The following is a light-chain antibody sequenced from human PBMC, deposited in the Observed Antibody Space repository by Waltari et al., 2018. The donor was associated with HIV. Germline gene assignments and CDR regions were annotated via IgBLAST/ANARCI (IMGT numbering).Light chain of an antibody. J-gene: IGKJ2*02. V-gene: IGKV3-15*01. CDR1: QSVNSN. CDR3: QHYNNWPPWT. CDR2: GAS. Sequence: ERATLSCRASQSVNSNLAWYQQKPGQAPRLLIYGASTRATGIPARFSGSGSGTEFTLTISSLQSEDFAVYYCQHYNNWPPWTFGQGTQLEIK.